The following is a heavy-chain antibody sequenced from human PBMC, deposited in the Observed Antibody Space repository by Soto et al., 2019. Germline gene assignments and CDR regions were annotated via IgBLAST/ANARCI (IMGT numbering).Heavy chain of an antibody. D-gene: IGHD3-22*01. CDR3: VKPVYYDSSGYQTPFFDY. CDR2: ISSNGGST. Sequence: GGSLRLSCSASGFTFSNYAMHWVRQAPGKGLEYVSAISSNGGSTYYADSVKGRFTISRDNSKNTLYLQMSSLRAEDTAVYYCVKPVYYDSSGYQTPFFDYWGQGTLVTVSS. J-gene: IGHJ4*02. CDR1: GFTFSNYA. V-gene: IGHV3-64D*06.